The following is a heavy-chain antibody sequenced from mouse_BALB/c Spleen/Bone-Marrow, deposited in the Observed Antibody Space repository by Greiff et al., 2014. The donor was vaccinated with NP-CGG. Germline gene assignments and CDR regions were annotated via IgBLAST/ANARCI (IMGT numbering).Heavy chain of an antibody. CDR2: ISSGGNYT. CDR3: VRAYGSSYAMDY. J-gene: IGHJ4*01. V-gene: IGHV5-9-4*01. D-gene: IGHD1-1*01. Sequence: EVQVVESGGGLVKPGGSLKLPCAASGFTFSSYAMSWVRQSPEKRLEWVAEISSGGNYTYYPDTVTGRFTISRDNAKNILYLEMSSLRSDDTAMYYCVRAYGSSYAMDYWGQGTSVTVSS. CDR1: GFTFSSYA.